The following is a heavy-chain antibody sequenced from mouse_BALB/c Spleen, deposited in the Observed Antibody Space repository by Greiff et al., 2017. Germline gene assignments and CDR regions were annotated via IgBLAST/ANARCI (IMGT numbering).Heavy chain of an antibody. CDR3: TRGGYDDYYSMDY. CDR1: GFTFSSYT. D-gene: IGHD2-2*01. V-gene: IGHV5-6-4*01. J-gene: IGHJ4*01. CDR2: ISSGGSYT. Sequence: EVKLVESGGGLVKPGGSLKLSCAASGFTFSSYTMSWVRQTPEKGLEWVATISSGGSYTYYPDSVKGRFTISRDNAKNTLYLQMSSLKSEDTAMYYCTRGGYDDYYSMDYWGQGTSVTVSS.